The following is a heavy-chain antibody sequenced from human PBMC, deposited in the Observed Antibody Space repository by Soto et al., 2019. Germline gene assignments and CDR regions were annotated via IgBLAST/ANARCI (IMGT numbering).Heavy chain of an antibody. J-gene: IGHJ4*02. Sequence: GGSLRLSCATSGFSFSNYAMSWVRQAPGKGLEWVAAITSVGYTYYVDSLKGRFTISRDNSKNTLFLQMNSLRAEDTAVYYCAKDLIDYSNSYFDYWVQGTLVTVSS. CDR1: GFSFSNYA. CDR3: AKDLIDYSNSYFDY. D-gene: IGHD4-4*01. CDR2: ITSVGYT. V-gene: IGHV3-23*01.